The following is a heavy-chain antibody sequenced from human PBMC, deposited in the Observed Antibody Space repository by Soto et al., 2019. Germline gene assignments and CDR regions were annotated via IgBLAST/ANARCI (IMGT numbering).Heavy chain of an antibody. J-gene: IGHJ4*02. D-gene: IGHD6-19*01. Sequence: GGSLRLSCAASGFTFSSYAMSWVRQAPGKGLEWVSAISGSGGSTYYADSVKGRFTISRDNSKNTLYLQMNSLRAEDTAVYYCAKSQRRFREQWLVGPADYWGQGTLVTVSS. CDR3: AKSQRRFREQWLVGPADY. CDR1: GFTFSSYA. CDR2: ISGSGGST. V-gene: IGHV3-23*01.